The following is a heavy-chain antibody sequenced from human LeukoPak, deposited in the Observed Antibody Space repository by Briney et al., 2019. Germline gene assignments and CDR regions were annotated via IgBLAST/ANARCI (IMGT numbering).Heavy chain of an antibody. D-gene: IGHD6-13*01. J-gene: IGHJ3*02. CDR3: ARETPRYSIDGAFDI. CDR1: GGSISSGGYS. Sequence: SQTLSLTCAVSGGSISSGGYSWSWIRQPPGKGLEWIGYIYHSGSTYYNPSLKSRVTISVDRSKNQFSLKLSSVTAADTAVYYCARETPRYSIDGAFDIWGQGTMVTVSS. V-gene: IGHV4-30-2*01. CDR2: IYHSGST.